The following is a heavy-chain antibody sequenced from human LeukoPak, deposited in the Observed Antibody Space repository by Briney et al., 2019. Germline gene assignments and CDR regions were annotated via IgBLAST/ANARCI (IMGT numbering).Heavy chain of an antibody. CDR2: IYYSGST. CDR1: GGSISSYY. CDR3: ARDEGRDGYNSY. Sequence: PSETLSLTCTVSGGSISSYYWSWVRQPPGKGREWIGYIYYSGSTNYNPSLKSRVTISVDTSKNQFSLKLSSVTAADTAVYYCARDEGRDGYNSYWGQGTLVTVSS. J-gene: IGHJ4*02. V-gene: IGHV4-59*01. D-gene: IGHD5-24*01.